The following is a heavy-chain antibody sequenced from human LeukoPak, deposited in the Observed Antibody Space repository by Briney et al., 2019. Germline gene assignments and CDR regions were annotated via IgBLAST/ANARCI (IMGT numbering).Heavy chain of an antibody. CDR1: GFTFSSYN. CDR3: AKGSVSYSSSWYYFDY. D-gene: IGHD6-13*01. J-gene: IGHJ4*02. Sequence: PGGSLRLSCAASGFTFSSYNMNWVRQAPGKGLEWVSSISRSSSYIFYTDSVKGRFTISRDNSKNTLYLQMNSLRAEDTAVYYCAKGSVSYSSSWYYFDYWGQGTLVTVSS. CDR2: ISRSSSYI. V-gene: IGHV3-21*04.